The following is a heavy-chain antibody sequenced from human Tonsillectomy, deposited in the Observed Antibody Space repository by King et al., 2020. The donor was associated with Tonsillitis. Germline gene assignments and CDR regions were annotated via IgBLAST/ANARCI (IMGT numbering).Heavy chain of an antibody. CDR1: GGSISSYY. CDR2: IYYSGST. V-gene: IGHV4-59*01. J-gene: IGHJ4*02. CDR3: ARGGPFGELIDYFDY. D-gene: IGHD3-10*01. Sequence: QLQESGPGLVKPSETLSLTCTVSGGSISSYYWSWIRQPPGKGLEWIGYIYYSGSTNYNPSLKSRVTISVDTSKNQFSLKLSSVTAADTAVYYCARGGPFGELIDYFDYSGQGTLVTVSS.